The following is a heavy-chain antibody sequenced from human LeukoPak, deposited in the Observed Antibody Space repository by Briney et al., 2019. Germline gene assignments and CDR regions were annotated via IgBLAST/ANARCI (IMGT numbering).Heavy chain of an antibody. Sequence: SETLSLTCTVSGGSISSYYWSWIRQPPGKGLEWIGYIYYSGSTNYNPSLKSRVTISVDKSKNQFSLKLSSVTAADTAVYYCARRNSGSYFDAFDIWGQGTMVTVSS. D-gene: IGHD1-26*01. CDR1: GGSISSYY. CDR3: ARRNSGSYFDAFDI. J-gene: IGHJ3*02. CDR2: IYYSGST. V-gene: IGHV4-59*08.